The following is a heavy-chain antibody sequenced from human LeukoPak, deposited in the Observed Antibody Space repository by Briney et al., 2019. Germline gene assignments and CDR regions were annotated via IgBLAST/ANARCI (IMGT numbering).Heavy chain of an antibody. CDR3: ATGRGLRKGGVEILYYFDY. Sequence: ASVKVSCKVSGYTLTELSMHWVRQAPGKGLEWMGGFDPEDGETIYAQKFQGRVTMTEDTSTDTAYMELSSLRSEDTAVYYCATGRGLRKGGVEILYYFDYWGQGTLVTVSS. V-gene: IGHV1-24*01. CDR2: FDPEDGET. J-gene: IGHJ4*02. D-gene: IGHD3-10*01. CDR1: GYTLTELS.